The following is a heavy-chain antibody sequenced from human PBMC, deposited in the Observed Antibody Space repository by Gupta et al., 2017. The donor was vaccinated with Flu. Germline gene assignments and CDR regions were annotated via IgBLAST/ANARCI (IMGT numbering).Heavy chain of an antibody. CDR1: GYTFTSYY. Sequence: QVQLVQSGAEVKKPGASVKVSCKASGYTFTSYYMHWVRQSPGQGLEWMGIINPSGGSTSYAQKFQGRVTMTRDTSTSTVYMELSSLRSEDTAVYYCASYDKPYYDYVWGRPSYYGMDVWGQGTTVTVSS. V-gene: IGHV1-46*01. CDR3: ASYDKPYYDYVWGRPSYYGMDV. D-gene: IGHD3-16*01. CDR2: INPSGGST. J-gene: IGHJ6*02.